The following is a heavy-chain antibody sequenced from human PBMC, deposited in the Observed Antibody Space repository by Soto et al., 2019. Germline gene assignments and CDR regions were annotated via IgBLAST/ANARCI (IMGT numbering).Heavy chain of an antibody. J-gene: IGHJ4*02. Sequence: ASVKVSCKASGYTFTSYYMHWVRQAPGQGLEWMGIINPSGGSTSYAQKFQGRVTMTRDTSTSTVYMELSSLRPEDTAVYYCARDGGDCSGGSCYSDYWGQGTLVTVSS. CDR1: GYTFTSYY. D-gene: IGHD2-15*01. CDR2: INPSGGST. CDR3: ARDGGDCSGGSCYSDY. V-gene: IGHV1-46*03.